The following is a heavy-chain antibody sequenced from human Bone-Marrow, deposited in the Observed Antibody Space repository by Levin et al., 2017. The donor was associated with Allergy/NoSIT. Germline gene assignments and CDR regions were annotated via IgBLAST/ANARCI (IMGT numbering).Heavy chain of an antibody. CDR3: VTGVSTVTTDALDF. V-gene: IGHV4-34*01. Sequence: SQTLSLTCAVYGGSFSGHYWSWIRQPPGQGLEWIGEVNHSGYTNYMPSLKSRVTISVDTSKNQFSLTLTSVTAADSAEYYCVTGVSTVTTDALDFWGQGTTVTVSS. CDR2: VNHSGYT. J-gene: IGHJ3*01. CDR1: GGSFSGHY. D-gene: IGHD4-17*01.